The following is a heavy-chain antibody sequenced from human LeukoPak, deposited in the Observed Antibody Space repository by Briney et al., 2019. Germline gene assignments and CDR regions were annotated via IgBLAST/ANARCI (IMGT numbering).Heavy chain of an antibody. Sequence: GESLKISCKGSGYSFTNYWIGWVRQMPGKGLEWMGIIYPGDSDTRYSPSFQGQVTISADKSISTAYLQWSSLKASDTAMYYCARRRYCSGGSCYYMDVWGKGTTVTVSS. CDR3: ARRRYCSGGSCYYMDV. J-gene: IGHJ6*03. CDR2: IYPGDSDT. V-gene: IGHV5-51*01. D-gene: IGHD2-15*01. CDR1: GYSFTNYW.